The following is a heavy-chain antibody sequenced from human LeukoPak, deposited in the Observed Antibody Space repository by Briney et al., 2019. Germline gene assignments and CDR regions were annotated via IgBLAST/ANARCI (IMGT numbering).Heavy chain of an antibody. CDR2: ISSSSSYI. J-gene: IGHJ6*03. D-gene: IGHD2-2*01. Sequence: GGSLRLSCAASGFTFSTYSMNWVRQAPGKGLEWVSSISSSSSYIYYADSVKGRFTISRDNSKNTLYLQMNSLRAEDTAVYYCAKEGLVVVPAANEGLYYYYMDVWGKGTTVTVSS. V-gene: IGHV3-21*04. CDR3: AKEGLVVVPAANEGLYYYYMDV. CDR1: GFTFSTYS.